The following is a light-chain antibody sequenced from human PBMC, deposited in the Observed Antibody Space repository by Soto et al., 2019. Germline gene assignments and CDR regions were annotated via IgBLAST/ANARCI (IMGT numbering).Light chain of an antibody. Sequence: QSVLTQSPSASASLGASVKLTCTLSSGHSSYAIAWHQQRPEKGLRYLMKLKSDGSHNKGDGIPDRFSGSSSGAERYLTISSLQSEDEADYYCQTWATGIRVFGGGTKLTVL. CDR3: QTWATGIRV. CDR2: LKSDGSH. CDR1: SGHSSYA. V-gene: IGLV4-69*01. J-gene: IGLJ3*02.